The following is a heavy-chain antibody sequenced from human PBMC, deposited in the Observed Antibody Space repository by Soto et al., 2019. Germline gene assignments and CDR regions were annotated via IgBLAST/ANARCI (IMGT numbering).Heavy chain of an antibody. V-gene: IGHV5-10-1*01. J-gene: IGHJ6*02. CDR1: RYSFTHYW. D-gene: IGHD2-2*01. CDR2: IDPSDTYI. Sequence: PLQSLKISCTASRYSFTHYWISWVRHVPGKGQEWMGKIDPSDTYIDYSLSFQAHVTISLDKSTTTAYLQRRSLKSSDTSFHYCAGLDQLNTNNQMEVWGQG. CDR3: AGLDQLNTNNQMEV.